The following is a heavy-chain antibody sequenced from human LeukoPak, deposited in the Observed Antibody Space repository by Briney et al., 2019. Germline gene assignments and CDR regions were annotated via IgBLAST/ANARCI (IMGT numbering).Heavy chain of an antibody. CDR3: AREVPGPRQDIVVVPAAYILFTHAFDI. J-gene: IGHJ3*02. V-gene: IGHV1-69*04. D-gene: IGHD2-2*01. CDR1: GGTFSSYA. CDR2: IIPILGIA. Sequence: ASVKVSCKASGGTFSSYAISWVRQAPGQGLEWMGRIIPILGIANYAQKFQGRVTITADKSTSTAYMELSSLRSEDTAVYYCAREVPGPRQDIVVVPAAYILFTHAFDIWGQGTMVIVSS.